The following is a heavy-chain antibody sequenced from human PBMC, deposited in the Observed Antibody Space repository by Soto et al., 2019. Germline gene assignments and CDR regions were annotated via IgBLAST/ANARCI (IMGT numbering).Heavy chain of an antibody. CDR3: ARGAVAGTGLNWFDP. D-gene: IGHD6-19*01. CDR2: IYYSGNT. V-gene: IGHV4-59*01. Sequence: QVQLQESGPGLVKPSETLSLTCTVSGGSISNYYWTWIRQPPGKGLEWIGYIYYSGNTNYNPSLKSRVTTSLDTSKNQLSLKVSAVTAADTAVYYCARGAVAGTGLNWFDPWGQGTLVTVSS. CDR1: GGSISNYY. J-gene: IGHJ5*02.